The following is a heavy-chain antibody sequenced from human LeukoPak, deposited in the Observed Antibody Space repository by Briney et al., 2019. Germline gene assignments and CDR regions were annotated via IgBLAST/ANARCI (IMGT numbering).Heavy chain of an antibody. V-gene: IGHV4-59*08. J-gene: IGHJ4*02. CDR1: GGSISSYY. CDR3: ARLSSGSYSIDY. D-gene: IGHD1-26*01. CDR2: IYYSGST. Sequence: SETLSLTCTVSGGSISSYYWSWIRQPPGKGLEWIGYIYYSGSTNYNPSLKSRVTISVDTSKNQFSLKLSSVTAADTAVYYCARLSSGSYSIDYWGQGTLVTVSS.